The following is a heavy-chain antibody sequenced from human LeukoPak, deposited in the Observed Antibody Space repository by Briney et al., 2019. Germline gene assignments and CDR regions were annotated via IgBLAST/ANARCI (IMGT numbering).Heavy chain of an antibody. V-gene: IGHV3-23*01. CDR2: ISGSGGST. CDR1: GFRFSSNA. J-gene: IGHJ4*02. Sequence: GGTLTLSCAASGFRFSSNAMSWVRQAPGKGLEWVSGISGSGGSTNYADSVKGRFTISRDTSKSTLCLQMNRLRGEDTAIYYCVAYDPLDYWGQGTLVTVSS. D-gene: IGHD3-16*01. CDR3: VAYDPLDY.